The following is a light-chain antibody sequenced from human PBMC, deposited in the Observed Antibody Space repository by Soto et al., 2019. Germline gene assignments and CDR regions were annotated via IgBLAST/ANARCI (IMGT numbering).Light chain of an antibody. Sequence: EIVLTQSQDTRSLSPGERATLSCRASQSVNSNYLVWYQQKLGQAPRLLIYDASNRATGIPARFTGSGSGTDFTLTISRLEPEDFAVYYCQQYVSSPWAFGQGTKADIK. CDR1: QSVNSNY. CDR3: QQYVSSPWA. J-gene: IGKJ1*01. CDR2: DAS. V-gene: IGKV3-20*01.